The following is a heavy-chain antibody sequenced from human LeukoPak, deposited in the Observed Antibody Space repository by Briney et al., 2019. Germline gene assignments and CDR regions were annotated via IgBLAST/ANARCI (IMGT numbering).Heavy chain of an antibody. CDR3: ARLVVSSWYHEVLLGRDY. CDR2: MHKSGVT. CDR1: GGCISSSTYY. J-gene: IGHJ4*02. Sequence: PSETLSLTCTVSGGCISSSTYYWGWIRQPPGKGLEWIGNMHKSGVTSYKPSLKSRVTISVDTSKNQFSLKLSSVTAADTAVYYCARLVVSSWYHEVLLGRDYWGQGTLVTVSS. V-gene: IGHV4-39*01. D-gene: IGHD6-13*01.